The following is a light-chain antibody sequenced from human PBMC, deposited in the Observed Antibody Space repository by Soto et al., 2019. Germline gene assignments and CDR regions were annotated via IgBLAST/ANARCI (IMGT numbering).Light chain of an antibody. V-gene: IGLV1-51*01. Sequence: QSVLAQPPSVSAAPGQNVTISCSGSTSNIGNNYVSWYQQLPGAAPNLLIYDNKKRPSGVPDRISGSKSGTSATLGITGPRPGDEAEDDCGTWAGSLSDGRVFGTGTKLTVL. J-gene: IGLJ1*01. CDR3: GTWAGSLSDGRV. CDR2: DNK. CDR1: TSNIGNNY.